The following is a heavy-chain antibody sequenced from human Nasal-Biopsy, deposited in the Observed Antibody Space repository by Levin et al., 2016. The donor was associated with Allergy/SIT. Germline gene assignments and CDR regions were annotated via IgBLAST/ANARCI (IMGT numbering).Heavy chain of an antibody. CDR3: TRGAPYRLDSTSYHSDFDY. CDR2: LYSNGIT. Sequence: GGSLRLSCAASGFTVSTNYVTWVRQAPGKGLEWVSVLYSNGITLYSDSVKGRFTISRDNSKNTVYLQMSSLRVEDTAVYYCTRGAPYRLDSTSYHSDFDYWGQGTLVTVSS. V-gene: IGHV3-53*01. J-gene: IGHJ4*02. CDR1: GFTVSTNY. D-gene: IGHD3-22*01.